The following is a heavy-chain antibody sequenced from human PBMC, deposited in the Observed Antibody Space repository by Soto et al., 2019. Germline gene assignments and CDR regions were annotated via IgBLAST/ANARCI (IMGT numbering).Heavy chain of an antibody. CDR1: GGTFSSYA. V-gene: IGHV1-69*01. J-gene: IGHJ6*02. Sequence: QVQLVQSGAEVKKPGSSVKVSCKASGGTFSSYAISWVRQAPGQGLEWMGGIIPIFGTANYAQKFQGRVTITADESTSTAYMELSSLRSEDTAAYYCAREEVGREWLVRKIYYRMDVWGQGTTVTVSS. CDR2: IIPIFGTA. CDR3: AREEVGREWLVRKIYYRMDV. D-gene: IGHD6-19*01.